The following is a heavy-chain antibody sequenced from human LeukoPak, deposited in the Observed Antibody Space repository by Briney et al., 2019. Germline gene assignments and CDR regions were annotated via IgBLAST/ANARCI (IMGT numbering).Heavy chain of an antibody. J-gene: IGHJ3*02. CDR1: GGTFSSYA. V-gene: IGHV1-69*13. CDR2: IIPIFGTA. D-gene: IGHD6-6*01. CDR3: ARPSRGYSSSSLGAFDI. Sequence: ASVKVSCKASGGTFSSYAISWVRQAPGQGLEWMGGIIPIFGTANYAQKFQGRVTITADESTSTAYMELSSLRSEDTAVYYCARPSRGYSSSSLGAFDIWGQGTMVTVSS.